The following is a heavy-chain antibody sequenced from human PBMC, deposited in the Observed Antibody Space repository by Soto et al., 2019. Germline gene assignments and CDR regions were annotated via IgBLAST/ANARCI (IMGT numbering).Heavy chain of an antibody. CDR3: AREAIVAGATTGMAV. CDR1: GYTLTTFF. V-gene: IGHV1-46*01. J-gene: IGHJ6*02. D-gene: IGHD1-26*01. CDR2: INPGDPAGRST. Sequence: QVQLVQSGAEVKKPGASVKVSCKASGYTLTTFFMHWVRQAPGQGLEWMGVINPGDPAGRSTTYAQKFQGRVTMTTSTSTSTVSMELRRLRSDDTAVYYCAREAIVAGATTGMAVWGQGNTVTGSS.